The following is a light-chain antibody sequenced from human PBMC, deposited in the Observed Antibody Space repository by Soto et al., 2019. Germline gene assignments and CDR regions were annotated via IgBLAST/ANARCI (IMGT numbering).Light chain of an antibody. V-gene: IGKV1-6*01. Sequence: IQMTQSPSSLSATVGDRVTITCRASQSISSYLGWYKQKPGKAPKILIYAASSLQSGVPSRFRGSGSGTDFTLTISSLKPEDFATYYCLQDYNYPRTFGQGTKVDIK. CDR2: AAS. CDR1: QSISSY. CDR3: LQDYNYPRT. J-gene: IGKJ1*01.